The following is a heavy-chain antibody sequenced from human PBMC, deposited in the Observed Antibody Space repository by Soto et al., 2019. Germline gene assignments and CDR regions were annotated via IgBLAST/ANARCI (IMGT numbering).Heavy chain of an antibody. D-gene: IGHD3-22*01. CDR3: ARQAYDTSGYRYFDF. CDR1: GFSFTSHW. J-gene: IGHJ4*02. CDR2: IYPYYSDT. V-gene: IGHV5-51*01. Sequence: GESLKISCQTSGFSFTSHWIGWVRQMPGKGLEWMGIIYPYYSDTRYSPSSQGQVTISADKSIGTAYLQWSSLKASDTAIYFCARQAYDTSGYRYFDFWGQGTLVTVSS.